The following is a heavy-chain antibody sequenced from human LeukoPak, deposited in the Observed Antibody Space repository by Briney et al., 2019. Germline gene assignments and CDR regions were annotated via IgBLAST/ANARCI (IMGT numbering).Heavy chain of an antibody. CDR2: IRDDGSYK. D-gene: IGHD3-10*01. CDR3: EQGGRITMVREVQRNHYFNY. V-gene: IGHV3-30*02. J-gene: IGHJ4*02. CDR1: GFTFSSYG. Sequence: GWSLTLSCPASGFTFSSYGMHWVRQAPAKGLEWVAFIRDDGSYKYYADSVEGRFSSSRDNSKNTLYRPRNSLRAEEAAVYDWEQGGRITMVREVQRNHYFNYWGQGTLVTVSS.